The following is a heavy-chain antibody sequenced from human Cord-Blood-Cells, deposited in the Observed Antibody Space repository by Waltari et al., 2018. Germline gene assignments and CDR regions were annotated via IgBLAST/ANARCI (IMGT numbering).Heavy chain of an antibody. CDR1: GGSISSSNW. V-gene: IGHV4-4*02. Sequence: QVQLQESGPGLVKPSGTLSLTCAVSGGSISSSNWWSWVRQPPGKGLEWIGEIYHSGSTNYNPSLKSGVTISVDKSKNQFSLKLRSVTAAYTAVYYCARDSIPKIVGATSYYYYYGMDVWGQGTTVTVSS. J-gene: IGHJ6*02. D-gene: IGHD1-26*01. CDR3: ARDSIPKIVGATSYYYYYGMDV. CDR2: IYHSGST.